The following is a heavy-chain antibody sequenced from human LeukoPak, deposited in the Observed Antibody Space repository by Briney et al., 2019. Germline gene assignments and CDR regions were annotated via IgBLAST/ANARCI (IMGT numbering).Heavy chain of an antibody. CDR2: ISRSSSTI. D-gene: IGHD1-26*01. V-gene: IGHV3-48*01. Sequence: GGSLRLSCAASGFTFSSYSMNWVRQAPGKGLEWVSYISRSSSTIYYADSVKGRFTISRDNAKNSLYLQMNSLRAEDTAVYYCARGQVVGATFGMDVWGKGTTVTVSS. J-gene: IGHJ6*04. CDR3: ARGQVVGATFGMDV. CDR1: GFTFSSYS.